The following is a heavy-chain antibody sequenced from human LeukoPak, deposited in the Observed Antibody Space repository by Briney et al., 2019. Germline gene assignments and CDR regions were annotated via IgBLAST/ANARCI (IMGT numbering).Heavy chain of an antibody. CDR1: GFTFSNAW. CDR3: TTDPNTMVRGVTFDY. Sequence: GGSLRLSCAASGFTFSNAWMNWVGQAPGKGLKWVGRIKSKTDGGTTDYAAPVKGRFTISRDDSKNTLYLQMNSLKTEDTAVYYCTTDPNTMVRGVTFDYWGQGTLVTVSS. V-gene: IGHV3-15*07. J-gene: IGHJ4*02. CDR2: IKSKTDGGTT. D-gene: IGHD3-10*01.